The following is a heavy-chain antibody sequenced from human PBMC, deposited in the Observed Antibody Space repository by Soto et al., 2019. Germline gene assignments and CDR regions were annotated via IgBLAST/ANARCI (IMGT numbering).Heavy chain of an antibody. Sequence: PSETLSLTCAVYGGSFSGYYWSWIRQPPGKGLEWIGEINHSGSTNYNPSLKSRVTISVDTSKNQFSLKLSSVTAADTAVYYCARDSVREWLVTGFDYWGQGTLVTVSS. J-gene: IGHJ4*02. CDR3: ARDSVREWLVTGFDY. V-gene: IGHV4-34*01. D-gene: IGHD6-19*01. CDR1: GGSFSGYY. CDR2: INHSGST.